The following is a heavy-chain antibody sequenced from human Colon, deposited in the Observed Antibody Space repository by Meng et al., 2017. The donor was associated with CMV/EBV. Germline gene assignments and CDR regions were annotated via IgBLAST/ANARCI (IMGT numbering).Heavy chain of an antibody. J-gene: IGHJ4*02. D-gene: IGHD1-7*01. V-gene: IGHV3-33*06. CDR1: GFTFSSYG. Sequence: GESLKISCAASGFTFSSYGMHWVRQAPGKGLEWVAVIWYDGSYKYYADSVKGRFTISRDNSKNTLYLQMNSLRAEDTAVYYCAKIYWNYRGLIDYWGQGTLVTVSS. CDR3: AKIYWNYRGLIDY. CDR2: IWYDGSYK.